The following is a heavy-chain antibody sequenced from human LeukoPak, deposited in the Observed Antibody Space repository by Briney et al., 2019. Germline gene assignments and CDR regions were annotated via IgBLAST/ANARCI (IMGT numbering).Heavy chain of an antibody. J-gene: IGHJ4*02. V-gene: IGHV1-2*02. Sequence: GASVKVSCKASGYTFTGYYMHWVRQAPGQGLEWMGWINPNSGGTNYAQKFQGRVTMTRDTSISTAYMELSRLRSDDTAVYYCATDRLSSFYGDYVWEDYWGQGTLVTVSS. CDR3: ATDRLSSFYGDYVWEDY. CDR2: INPNSGGT. D-gene: IGHD4-17*01. CDR1: GYTFTGYY.